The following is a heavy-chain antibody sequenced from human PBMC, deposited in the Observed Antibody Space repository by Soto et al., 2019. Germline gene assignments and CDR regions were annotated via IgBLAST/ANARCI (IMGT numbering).Heavy chain of an antibody. J-gene: IGHJ4*02. CDR2: IYYSGST. Sequence: SETLSLTRPVSGGSISSYYWSWIRKPPGKGLEWIGYIYYSGSTNYNPSLKSRVTISVDTSKNQFSLKLSSVTAADTAVYYCARGPRITIFGVVTRPTDYWGQGTLVTVSS. CDR1: GGSISSYY. V-gene: IGHV4-59*01. D-gene: IGHD3-3*01. CDR3: ARGPRITIFGVVTRPTDY.